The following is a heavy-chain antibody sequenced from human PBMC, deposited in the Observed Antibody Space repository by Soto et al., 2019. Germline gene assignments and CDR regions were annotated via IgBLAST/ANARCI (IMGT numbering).Heavy chain of an antibody. J-gene: IGHJ6*03. Sequence: PSQTLSLTCVISGDSVSSTSAAWSWIRQSPSRGLEWLGRTYYRTRWYYDYAVSVRSRITVNPDTSKNQFSLQLTSVTPEDTAVYYCAGTTSHYWYYMDVWGKGTTVTVSS. CDR3: AGTTSHYWYYMDV. V-gene: IGHV6-1*01. CDR1: GDSVSSTSAA. CDR2: TYYRTRWYY. D-gene: IGHD1-7*01.